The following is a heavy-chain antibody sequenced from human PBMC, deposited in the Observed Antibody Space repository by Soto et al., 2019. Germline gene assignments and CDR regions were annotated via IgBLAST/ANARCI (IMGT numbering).Heavy chain of an antibody. CDR2: INPNSGGT. CDR3: ARGGGRGYNELDP. D-gene: IGHD5-12*01. Sequence: WASVKVSCKASGYTFTAYYMHWVRQAPGQGLEWMGWINPNSGGTYHAQNFQGRVTMTRDTSTTTAYMELASLRSDDTAVYYCARGGGRGYNELDPWGHGTLVTRLL. V-gene: IGHV1-2*02. CDR1: GYTFTAYY. J-gene: IGHJ5*02.